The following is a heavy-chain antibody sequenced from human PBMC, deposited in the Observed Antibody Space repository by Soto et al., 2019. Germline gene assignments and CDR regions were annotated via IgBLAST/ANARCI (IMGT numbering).Heavy chain of an antibody. D-gene: IGHD6-13*01. CDR2: ISGDNINS. CDR1: GFTFSDYG. J-gene: IGHJ6*02. Sequence: ASVKVSCKASGFTFSDYGLNWVRQAPGQPLEWMGWISGDNINSKYSQKFQGRLTMTTDTSTATASMELRSLTSDDTAVYYCGREGQQLAQEKYYQFNGMDVWGQGTTVTSP. CDR3: GREGQQLAQEKYYQFNGMDV. V-gene: IGHV1-18*01.